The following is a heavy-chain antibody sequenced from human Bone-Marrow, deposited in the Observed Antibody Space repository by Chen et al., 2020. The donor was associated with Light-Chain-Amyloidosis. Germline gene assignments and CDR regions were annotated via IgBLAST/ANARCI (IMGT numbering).Heavy chain of an antibody. CDR3: ARDRTMVRGGFLYYFDY. V-gene: IGHV3-30*01. CDR1: GFTFSSYA. J-gene: IGHJ4*02. D-gene: IGHD3-10*01. CDR2: ISYDGSNK. Sequence: QVQLVESGGGVVQPGRSLRLSCAASGFTFSSYAMHWVRQAPGKGLEWVAVISYDGSNKYYADSVKGRFTSSRDNSKTTLYLQMNSLRAEDTAVYYCARDRTMVRGGFLYYFDYWGQGTLVTVSS.